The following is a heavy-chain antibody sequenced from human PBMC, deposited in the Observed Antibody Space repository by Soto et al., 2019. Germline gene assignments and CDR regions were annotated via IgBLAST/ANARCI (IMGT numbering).Heavy chain of an antibody. CDR1: GFTFSSYD. Sequence: GSLRLSCATSGFTFSSYDMHWVRQATGKGLEWVSAIGTAGDPYYPGSVKGRFTISRENAKNSLYLQMNSLRAGDTAVYYCARAQWVEYCSGTSCYRAYYFDYWGQGTLVTVSS. D-gene: IGHD2-2*02. J-gene: IGHJ4*02. V-gene: IGHV3-13*05. CDR2: IGTAGDP. CDR3: ARAQWVEYCSGTSCYRAYYFDY.